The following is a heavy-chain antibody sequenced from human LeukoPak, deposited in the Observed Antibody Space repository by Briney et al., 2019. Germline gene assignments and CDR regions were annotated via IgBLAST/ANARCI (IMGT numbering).Heavy chain of an antibody. D-gene: IGHD6-19*01. V-gene: IGHV3-9*01. Sequence: PGGSLRLSCAASGFTFDDYAMHWVRQAPGKGLEWVSGISWNSGSIGYADSVKGRFTISRDNAKNSLYLQMNSQRAEDTALYYCAKDTNTAVAGSIDYWGQGTLVTVSS. CDR1: GFTFDDYA. J-gene: IGHJ4*02. CDR3: AKDTNTAVAGSIDY. CDR2: ISWNSGSI.